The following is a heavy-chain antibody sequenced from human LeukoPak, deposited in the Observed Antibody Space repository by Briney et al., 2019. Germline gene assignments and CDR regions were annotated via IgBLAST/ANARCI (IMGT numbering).Heavy chain of an antibody. CDR1: GFTFSSYW. J-gene: IGHJ4*02. V-gene: IGHV3-74*01. CDR2: INTDGSGT. CDR3: TRDLRYCTSSSCYDPYFDH. D-gene: IGHD2-2*01. Sequence: GGSLRLSCAASGFTFSSYWMHWVRQAPGKGLVWVSRINTDGSGTSYADSVKGRFTISRDNAKSTLYLQMNSLRAEDTAVYYCTRDLRYCTSSSCYDPYFDHWGQGTLVTVSS.